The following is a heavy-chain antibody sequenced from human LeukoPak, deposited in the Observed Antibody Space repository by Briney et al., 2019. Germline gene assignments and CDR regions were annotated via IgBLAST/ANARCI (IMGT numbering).Heavy chain of an antibody. J-gene: IGHJ4*02. CDR3: ASGVAAYFDY. CDR2: IYSGGST. V-gene: IGHV3-66*01. Sequence: TGGSLRLSCAASGFTFSSYGMHWVRQAPGKGLEWVSVIYSGGSTYYADSVKGRFTISRDNSKNTLYLQMNSLRAEDTAVYYCASGVAAYFDYWGQGTLVTVSS. CDR1: GFTFSSYG. D-gene: IGHD3-3*01.